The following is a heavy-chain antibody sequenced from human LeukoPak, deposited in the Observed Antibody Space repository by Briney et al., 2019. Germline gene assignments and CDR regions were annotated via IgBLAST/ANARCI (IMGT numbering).Heavy chain of an antibody. D-gene: IGHD3-22*01. V-gene: IGHV3-30-3*01. J-gene: IGHJ5*02. CDR3: ARVYYYDSSGYPDWFDP. Sequence: GRSLRLSCAASGFTFSSYAMHWVRQAPGKGLEWVAVISYDGSNKYYADSVKGRFTISRDNSKNTLYLQMNSLRAEDTAVYYCARVYYYDSSGYPDWFDPWGQGTLVTVSS. CDR1: GFTFSSYA. CDR2: ISYDGSNK.